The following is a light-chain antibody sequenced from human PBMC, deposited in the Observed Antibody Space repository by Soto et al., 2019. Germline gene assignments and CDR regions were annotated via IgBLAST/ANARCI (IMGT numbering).Light chain of an antibody. CDR3: SSYAGRNTLV. V-gene: IGLV2-8*01. CDR2: EVS. J-gene: IGLJ2*01. CDR1: SSDVGGYNY. Sequence: QSALTQPPSASGSPGQSVTISCTGNSSDVGGYNYVSWYQQHPGKVPKLMIYEVSKRPSGVPDRFSGSKSGNTASLTVSGLQAEDEADYYCSSYAGRNTLVFGGGTKVTVL.